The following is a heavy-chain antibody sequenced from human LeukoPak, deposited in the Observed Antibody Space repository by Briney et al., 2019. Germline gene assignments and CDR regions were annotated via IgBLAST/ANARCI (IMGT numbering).Heavy chain of an antibody. CDR2: IYWNDDK. V-gene: IGHV2-5*01. CDR1: GFSLTTSGLG. J-gene: IGHJ4*02. Sequence: SGPTLVKPTQTLTLTCTFSGFSLTTSGLGVSWIRQPPGNGRDWLALIYWNDDKRYSPSLKTRLTITKDTSKNQVVLTMTNMDPVDTATYFCARRSQWVGAPFDYWGRGTLVTVSS. CDR3: ARRSQWVGAPFDY. D-gene: IGHD2-8*01.